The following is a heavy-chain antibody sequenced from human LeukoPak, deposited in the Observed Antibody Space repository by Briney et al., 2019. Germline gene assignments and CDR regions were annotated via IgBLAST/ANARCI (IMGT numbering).Heavy chain of an antibody. V-gene: IGHV1-46*01. D-gene: IGHD2-15*01. CDR1: GYTFTTHY. CDR2: ITPNDGRP. J-gene: IGHJ4*02. Sequence: ASVKVSCKTSGYTFTTHYIHWIRQAPGQGLEWMGVITPNDGRPTYAQKFQGRVTMTRDTSTSTVYMELSSLRSEDTAVYYCARVARHCSGGSCYSYRVYSYGTLDYWGQGTLVTVSS. CDR3: ARVARHCSGGSCYSYRVYSYGTLDY.